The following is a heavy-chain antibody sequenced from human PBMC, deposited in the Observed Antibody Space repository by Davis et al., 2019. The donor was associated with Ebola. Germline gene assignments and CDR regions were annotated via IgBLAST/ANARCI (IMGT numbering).Heavy chain of an antibody. CDR1: GFTFNTYT. V-gene: IGHV3-74*01. CDR3: AGELRGFDY. Sequence: PGGSLRLSCAASGFTFNTYTMHWVRQAPGKGLAWVSGITPSGGVTTYADSVKGRFTISRDNAKNTVYLQMNSLRAEDTAVYYCAGELRGFDYWGQGTLVTVSS. J-gene: IGHJ4*02. D-gene: IGHD4-17*01. CDR2: ITPSGGVT.